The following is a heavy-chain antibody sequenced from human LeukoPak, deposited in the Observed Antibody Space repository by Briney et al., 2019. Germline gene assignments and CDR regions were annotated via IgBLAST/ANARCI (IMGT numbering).Heavy chain of an antibody. D-gene: IGHD6-13*01. CDR3: ARDRGRKQQLELDY. Sequence: PGGSLRLSCAASGFTFSSYAMHWVRQAPGKGLEWVAVISYDGSNKYYADSVKGRFTISRDNSKNTLYLQMNSLGAEDTAVYYCARDRGRKQQLELDYWGQGTLVTVSS. CDR2: ISYDGSNK. V-gene: IGHV3-30*04. CDR1: GFTFSSYA. J-gene: IGHJ4*02.